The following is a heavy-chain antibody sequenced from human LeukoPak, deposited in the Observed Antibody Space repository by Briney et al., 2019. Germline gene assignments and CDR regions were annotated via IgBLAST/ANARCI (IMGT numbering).Heavy chain of an antibody. CDR1: GFTFSSYV. CDR3: AKGASYYYDSGSSFDY. CDR2: SSGSGGST. J-gene: IGHJ4*02. D-gene: IGHD3-10*01. Sequence: GGSLRLSCAASGFTFSSYVMSWVRQAPGKGLEWVSASSGSGGSTYYADSVKGRFTISRDNSKNTLYLQMNSLRAEDTAVYYCAKGASYYYDSGSSFDYWGQGTLVTVSS. V-gene: IGHV3-23*01.